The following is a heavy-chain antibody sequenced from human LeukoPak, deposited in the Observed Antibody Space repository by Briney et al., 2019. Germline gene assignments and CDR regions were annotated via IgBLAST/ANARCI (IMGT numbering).Heavy chain of an antibody. Sequence: GASVKVSCKASGYTFTSYGISWVRQAPGQGLEWMGRISAYNGNTNYAQKLQGRVTMTTDTSTSTAYMELRSLRSDDTAVYYCARNPTGYSSSPDFDYWGQGTLVTVSS. CDR3: ARNPTGYSSSPDFDY. V-gene: IGHV1-18*01. CDR2: ISAYNGNT. D-gene: IGHD6-13*01. J-gene: IGHJ4*02. CDR1: GYTFTSYG.